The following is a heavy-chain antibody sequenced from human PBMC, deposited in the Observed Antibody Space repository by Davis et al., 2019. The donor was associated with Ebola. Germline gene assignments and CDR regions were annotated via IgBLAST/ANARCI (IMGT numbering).Heavy chain of an antibody. CDR1: GGSISSSYY. D-gene: IGHD2-2*01. V-gene: IGHV4-39*01. J-gene: IGHJ4*02. CDR3: ARGGGGSSTSCIDY. CDR2: IYYSGST. Sequence: PSETLSLTCTVSGGSISSSYYWGWIRQPPGKGLEWIGSIYYSGSTYYNPSLKSRVTISVDTSKNQFSLKLSSVTAADTAVYYCARGGGGSSTSCIDYWGQGTLVTVSS.